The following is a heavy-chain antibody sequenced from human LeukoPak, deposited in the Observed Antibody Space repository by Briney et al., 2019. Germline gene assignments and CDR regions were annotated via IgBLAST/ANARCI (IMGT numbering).Heavy chain of an antibody. D-gene: IGHD6-19*01. Sequence: GGSLRLSCAASGFTFSDYYMSWIRQAPGKGLEWVANIKQDGSEKYYVDSVKGRFTISRDNAKNSLYLQMNSLRAEDTAVYYCARDRDWYSFDSWGQGTLVTVSS. CDR1: GFTFSDYY. J-gene: IGHJ4*02. V-gene: IGHV3-7*03. CDR3: ARDRDWYSFDS. CDR2: IKQDGSEK.